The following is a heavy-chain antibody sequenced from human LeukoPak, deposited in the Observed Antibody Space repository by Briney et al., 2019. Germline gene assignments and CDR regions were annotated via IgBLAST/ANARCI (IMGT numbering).Heavy chain of an antibody. Sequence: SVKVSCKASGFTFTSSAVQWVRQARGQRLEWIGWIVVGSGNTNCAQKFQERVTITRDMSTSTAYMELSSLRSEDTAVYYCAADYGSGYDYYWGQGTLVTVSS. CDR2: IVVGSGNT. V-gene: IGHV1-58*01. CDR3: AADYGSGYDYY. J-gene: IGHJ4*02. D-gene: IGHD5-12*01. CDR1: GFTFTSSA.